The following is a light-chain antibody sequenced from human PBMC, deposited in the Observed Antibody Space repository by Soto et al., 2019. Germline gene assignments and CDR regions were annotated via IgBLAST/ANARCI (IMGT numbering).Light chain of an antibody. CDR1: SSDVGGYNY. CDR2: EVS. CDR3: LSYADTAYV. V-gene: IGLV2-8*01. Sequence: ALTQPPSASGSPGQSVTISCAGTSSDVGGYNYVSWYQQYPGKVPKLMIYEVSERPSGVPDRFSGSKSGNTAFLTVSGLQAEDEADYYCLSYADTAYVFGTGTKGTVL. J-gene: IGLJ1*01.